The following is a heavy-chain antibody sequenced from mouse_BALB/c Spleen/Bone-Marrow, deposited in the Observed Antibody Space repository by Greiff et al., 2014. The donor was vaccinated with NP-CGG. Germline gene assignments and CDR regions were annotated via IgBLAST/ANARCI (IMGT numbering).Heavy chain of an antibody. CDR2: INPYNDGT. CDR3: AYGSSYGRVDY. J-gene: IGHJ4*01. V-gene: IGHV1-14*01. Sequence: EVQLQQSGPELVKPGASVKMSCKASGYTFTNYVMHWVKQKPGQGLEWIGYINPYNDGTKYNEKFKGKATLTSDKSSSTAYMELSSLTSEDSAVYYCAYGSSYGRVDYWGQGTSVTVSS. CDR1: GYTFTNYV. D-gene: IGHD1-1*01.